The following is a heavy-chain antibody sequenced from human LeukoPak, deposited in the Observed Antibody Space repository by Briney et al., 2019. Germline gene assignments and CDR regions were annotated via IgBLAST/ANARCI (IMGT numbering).Heavy chain of an antibody. J-gene: IGHJ6*02. V-gene: IGHV4-34*01. CDR2: INHSGST. D-gene: IGHD1-26*01. Sequence: SETLSLTCAVYGGSFRGYYWSWIRQPPGKGLEWIGEINHSGSTNYNPSLKSRVTISVDTSKNQFSLKLSSVTAADTAVYYCARGGSYWYYYGMDVWGQGTTVTVSS. CDR1: GGSFRGYY. CDR3: ARGGSYWYYYGMDV.